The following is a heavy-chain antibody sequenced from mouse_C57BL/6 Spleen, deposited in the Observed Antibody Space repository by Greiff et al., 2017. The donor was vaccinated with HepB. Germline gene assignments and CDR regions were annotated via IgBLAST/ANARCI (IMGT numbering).Heavy chain of an antibody. J-gene: IGHJ3*01. V-gene: IGHV1-50*01. D-gene: IGHD4-1*01. CDR3: ARAGELGRKAWFAN. CDR1: GYTFTSYW. Sequence: QVQLQQPGAELVKPGASVKLSCKASGYTFTSYWMQWVKQRPGQGLEWIGEIDPSDSYTNYNQKFKGKATLTVDTSSSTAYMQLSSLTSEDSAVYYCARAGELGRKAWFANWGQGTLVTVSA. CDR2: IDPSDSYT.